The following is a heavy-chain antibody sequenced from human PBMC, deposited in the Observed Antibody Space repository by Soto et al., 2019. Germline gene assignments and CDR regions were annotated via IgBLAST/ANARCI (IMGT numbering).Heavy chain of an antibody. V-gene: IGHV3-21*01. CDR2: ISSSSSYI. CDR3: ARTTRMLDAFDI. Sequence: GGSLRLSCAASGFTFSSYSMNWVRQAPGKGLEWVSSISSSSSYIYYADSVKGRFIISRDNAKNSLYLQMNSLRAEDTAVYYCARTTRMLDAFDIWGQGTMVTVSS. D-gene: IGHD2-15*01. CDR1: GFTFSSYS. J-gene: IGHJ3*02.